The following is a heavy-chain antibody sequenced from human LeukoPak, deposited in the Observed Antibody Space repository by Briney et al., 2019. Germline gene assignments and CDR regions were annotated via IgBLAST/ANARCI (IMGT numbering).Heavy chain of an antibody. V-gene: IGHV1-18*01. CDR2: ISAYNGNT. D-gene: IGHD3-22*01. CDR3: ARESPASSGYYLLPFDY. CDR1: GYTFTSYG. Sequence: ASVKVSCKASGYTFTSYGISWVRQAPGQGLEWMGWISAYNGNTDYAQKLQGRVTMTTDTSTSTAYMELRSLRSDDTAVYYCARESPASSGYYLLPFDYWGQGTLVTVSS. J-gene: IGHJ4*02.